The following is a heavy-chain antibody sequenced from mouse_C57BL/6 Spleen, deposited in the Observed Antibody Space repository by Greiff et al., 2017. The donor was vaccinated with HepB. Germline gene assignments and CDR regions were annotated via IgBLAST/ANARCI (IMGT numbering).Heavy chain of an antibody. Sequence: VKLQESGAELVRPGASVKLSCKASGYTFTDYYINWVKQRPGQGLEWIARIYPGSGNTYYNEKFKGKATLTAEKSSSTAYMQLSSLTSEDSAVYFCARGGLTGTFDYWGQGTTLTVSS. CDR1: GYTFTDYY. J-gene: IGHJ2*01. CDR3: ARGGLTGTFDY. CDR2: IYPGSGNT. D-gene: IGHD4-1*01. V-gene: IGHV1-76*01.